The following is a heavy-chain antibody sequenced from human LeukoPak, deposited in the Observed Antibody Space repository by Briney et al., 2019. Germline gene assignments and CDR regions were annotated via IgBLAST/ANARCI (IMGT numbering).Heavy chain of an antibody. Sequence: GGSLRLSCAASGFTFDDYAMHWVRQAPGKGLEWVSGISWNSGSIGYADSVKGRFTISRDNAKNSLYLQMNSLRAEDTALHYCAKDIISSSGKSGYFDYWGQGTLVTVSS. CDR2: ISWNSGSI. D-gene: IGHD3-22*01. CDR1: GFTFDDYA. J-gene: IGHJ4*02. CDR3: AKDIISSSGKSGYFDY. V-gene: IGHV3-9*01.